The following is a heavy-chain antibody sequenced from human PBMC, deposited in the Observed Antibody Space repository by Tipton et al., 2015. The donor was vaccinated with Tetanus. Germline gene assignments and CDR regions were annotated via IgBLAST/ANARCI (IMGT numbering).Heavy chain of an antibody. V-gene: IGHV3-23*01. CDR2: VSGRGGDT. Sequence: SLRLSCAATGFTFSNYAMAWVRQAPGKGLEWVSAVSGRGGDTYYADSAKGRFTISRDNSKNTLYLQMNSLRVEDTAVYYCARDFEWSFDYWGQGTLVTVSS. J-gene: IGHJ4*02. CDR1: GFTFSNYA. D-gene: IGHD3-3*01. CDR3: ARDFEWSFDY.